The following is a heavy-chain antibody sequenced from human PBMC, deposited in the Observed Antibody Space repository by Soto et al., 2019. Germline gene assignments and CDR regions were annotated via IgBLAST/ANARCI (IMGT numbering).Heavy chain of an antibody. J-gene: IGHJ6*02. V-gene: IGHV1-69*02. CDR3: SSGLYCGGDCYGMDV. D-gene: IGHD2-21*01. CDR2: IIPILGIA. Sequence: QVQLVQSGAEVKKTGSSVKVSCKASGGTFSSYTISWVRQAPGQGLEWMGRIIPILGIANYEQKFQGRVTITAEKSTRTAYMELSSLRSEDTAVYYCSSGLYCGGDCYGMDVWGQGTTVTVSS. CDR1: GGTFSSYT.